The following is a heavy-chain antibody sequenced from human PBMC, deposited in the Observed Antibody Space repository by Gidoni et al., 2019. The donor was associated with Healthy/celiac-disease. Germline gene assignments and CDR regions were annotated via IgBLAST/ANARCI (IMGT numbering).Heavy chain of an antibody. V-gene: IGHV4-4*07. D-gene: IGHD3-9*01. CDR2: IYTSGST. J-gene: IGHJ1*01. Sequence: QVQLQESGPGLVKPSETLSLTCTVSGGSISSYYWRWIRQPAGKGLEWIGRIYTSGSTNYNPALKSRVTMSVYTSKNQFSLKLSSVTAADTAVYYCAIYYDILTGYHRGEYFQHWGQGTLVTVSS. CDR1: GGSISSYY. CDR3: AIYYDILTGYHRGEYFQH.